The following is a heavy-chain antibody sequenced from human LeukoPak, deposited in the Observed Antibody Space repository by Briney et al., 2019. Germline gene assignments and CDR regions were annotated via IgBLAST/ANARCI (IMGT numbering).Heavy chain of an antibody. Sequence: SETLSLTCSVSGGSISSSGYYWGWIRQPPGKGLEWIGNIHYSGSTYYNPSLKSRVTISVDTSKNQFSLKLSSVTAADTAVSCAKLAVAANRWFDPWGPGTLVSVSS. CDR3: KLAVAANRWFDP. D-gene: IGHD6-19*01. J-gene: IGHJ5*02. CDR2: IHYSGST. CDR1: GGSISSSGYY. V-gene: IGHV4-39*01.